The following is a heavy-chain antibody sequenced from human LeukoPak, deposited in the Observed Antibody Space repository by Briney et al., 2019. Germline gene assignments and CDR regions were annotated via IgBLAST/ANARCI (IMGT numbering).Heavy chain of an antibody. Sequence: TGGSLRLSCAASGFTFSSYSMNWVRQAPGKGLEWVSSISSSSSYIYYADSVKGRFTISRDNAKNSLYLQMNSLRAEDTAVYYCARDKCSGGSCYLYFDYWGQGTLVTVSS. CDR2: ISSSSSYI. V-gene: IGHV3-21*01. CDR1: GFTFSSYS. J-gene: IGHJ4*02. D-gene: IGHD2-15*01. CDR3: ARDKCSGGSCYLYFDY.